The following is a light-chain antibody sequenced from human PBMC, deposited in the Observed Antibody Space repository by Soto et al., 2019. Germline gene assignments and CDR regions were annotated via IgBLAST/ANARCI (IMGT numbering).Light chain of an antibody. V-gene: IGLV1-40*01. CDR2: GNS. CDR3: QSCDSSLRV. CDR1: SSNIGAGYD. J-gene: IGLJ2*01. Sequence: QSVLTQPPSVSGAPGQRVTISCTGSSSNIGAGYDVHWYQQLPGTAPKLLIYGNSNRPSGVPDRFSGSKSGTSASLAITGLQAEDEADYYCQSCDSSLRVFGGGTKVTVL.